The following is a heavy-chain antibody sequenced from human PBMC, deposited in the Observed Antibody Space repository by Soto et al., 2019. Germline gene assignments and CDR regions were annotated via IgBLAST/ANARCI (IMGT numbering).Heavy chain of an antibody. V-gene: IGHV1-46*01. J-gene: IGHJ6*02. D-gene: IGHD3-10*01. CDR1: GYTFTSYY. CDR3: AREVTMVRGVTRFLYYYGMDV. Sequence: VKVSCKASGYTFTSYYMHWVRQAPGQGLEWMGIINPMGGSTSYAQKFQGRVTMTRDTSTSTVYMELSSLRSEDTAGYYFAREVTMVRGVTRFLYYYGMDVWGQGTTVTVSS. CDR2: INPMGGST.